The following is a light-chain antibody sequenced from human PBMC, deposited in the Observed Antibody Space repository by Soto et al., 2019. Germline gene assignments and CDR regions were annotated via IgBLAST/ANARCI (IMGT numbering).Light chain of an antibody. Sequence: IVMTQYPANLSVSPGERATLSCRASQSVSRNLAWYQQKPGQAPRLLIYGASTRATGIPARFSGSVSGTEVTITIGSLKPDDGSVYDCQQSNNWTRTFGQGTKVDIK. V-gene: IGKV3-15*01. J-gene: IGKJ2*01. CDR1: QSVSRN. CDR3: QQSNNWTRT. CDR2: GAS.